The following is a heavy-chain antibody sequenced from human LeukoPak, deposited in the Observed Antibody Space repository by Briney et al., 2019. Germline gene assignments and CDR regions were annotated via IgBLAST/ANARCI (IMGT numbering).Heavy chain of an antibody. CDR3: ARHAYCSGGSCPDF. Sequence: SETLSLTCVVSGYSISSGYYWGWIRQPPGKGLEWIGSIFRSGSTHYHPSLKSRVTISVDTSKNQFSLKLSSVTAADTAVYYCARHAYCSGGSCPDFWGQGTLVTVSS. J-gene: IGHJ4*02. CDR2: IFRSGST. V-gene: IGHV4-38-2*01. CDR1: GYSISSGYY. D-gene: IGHD2-15*01.